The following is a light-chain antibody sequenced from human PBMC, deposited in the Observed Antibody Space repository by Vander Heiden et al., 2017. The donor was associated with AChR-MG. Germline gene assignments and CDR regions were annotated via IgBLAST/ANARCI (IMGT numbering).Light chain of an antibody. J-gene: IGLJ3*02. CDR1: SSNIGAGYD. Sequence: QSVLTQPPSVSGPPRQRVTISCTGSSSNIGAGYDVHWYKQLPGKAPKLLIYGNSNRPSGVPDRFSGSKSGNSASLAITGLQAEDEADYYCQSYDRSLTWVFGGGTKLTVL. V-gene: IGLV1-40*01. CDR2: GNS. CDR3: QSYDRSLTWV.